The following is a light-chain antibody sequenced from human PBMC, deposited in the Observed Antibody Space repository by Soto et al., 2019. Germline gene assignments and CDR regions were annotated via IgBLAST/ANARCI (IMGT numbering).Light chain of an antibody. CDR1: QRVRSNY. CDR2: GVF. CDR3: QLYDGSPPT. Sequence: ETVLTQSPGTVSLSPGERATLSCTTSQRVRSNYLAWYQQKPGQAPRLLIYGVFNRATGIPDRFSGSGSGTDFTLAISGLDPEVSAVYYCQLYDGSPPTFGQGTKVEI. J-gene: IGKJ2*01. V-gene: IGKV3-20*01.